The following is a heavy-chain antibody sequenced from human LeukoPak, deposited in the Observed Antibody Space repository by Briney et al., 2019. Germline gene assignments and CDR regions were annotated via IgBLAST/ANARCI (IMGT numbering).Heavy chain of an antibody. V-gene: IGHV3-33*05. D-gene: IGHD1-26*01. CDR1: GFIFRNYG. J-gene: IGHJ4*02. CDR3: ATVRRSGTYHSDY. CDR2: ILYDGSIK. Sequence: GRSLRLSCGACGFIFRNYGMHWVREAPGKGLEWVALILYDGSIKYYADSVKGRFSISRDNSKNTLYLQMNSLRAEDTAVYYCATVRRSGTYHSDYWGQGTLVTVSS.